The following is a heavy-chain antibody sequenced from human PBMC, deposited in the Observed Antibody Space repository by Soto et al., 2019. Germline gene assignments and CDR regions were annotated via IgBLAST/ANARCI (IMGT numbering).Heavy chain of an antibody. J-gene: IGHJ5*02. V-gene: IGHV3-23*01. CDR1: GFTFSHFA. D-gene: IGHD2-2*01. Sequence: EMQLLETGGALVPPGESLRLSCAASGFTFSHFAMSWVRQRPGKGLERISGISGSGSRTYDADSVQGRFTIARDNPNSTLYLQMDSLRVEDTAVNYCARGRRMGISSPLDLWVQGNLVSVSS. CDR2: ISGSGSRT. CDR3: ARGRRMGISSPLDL.